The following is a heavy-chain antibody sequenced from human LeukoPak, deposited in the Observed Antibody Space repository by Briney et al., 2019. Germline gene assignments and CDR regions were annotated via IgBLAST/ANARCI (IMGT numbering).Heavy chain of an antibody. CDR2: IYYSGST. CDR3: ARQDYNNYYNFDF. J-gene: IGHJ4*02. D-gene: IGHD4-11*01. CDR1: GGSISSGGYY. Sequence: PSETLSLTCTVSGGSISSGGYYWSWIRQHPGKGLEWIGYIYYSGSTYYNPSLKSRVTISVDTSKNQFSLKLSSVTAADTAIYYCARQDYNNYYNFDFWGQGTLVTVSS. V-gene: IGHV4-31*03.